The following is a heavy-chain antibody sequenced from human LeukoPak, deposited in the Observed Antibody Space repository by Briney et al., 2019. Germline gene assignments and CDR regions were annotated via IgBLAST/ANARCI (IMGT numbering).Heavy chain of an antibody. D-gene: IGHD3-10*01. CDR3: TKVGSPHHWGVALIDY. V-gene: IGHV3-23*01. Sequence: PGGSLRLSCAASGFTFSSYAMSWVRQAPGKGLEWVSAISGSGGSTYYADSVKGRFTISRDNSKNTLYLQMNSLRAEDTAVYYCTKVGSPHHWGVALIDYWGQGTLVTVSS. CDR1: GFTFSSYA. J-gene: IGHJ4*02. CDR2: ISGSGGST.